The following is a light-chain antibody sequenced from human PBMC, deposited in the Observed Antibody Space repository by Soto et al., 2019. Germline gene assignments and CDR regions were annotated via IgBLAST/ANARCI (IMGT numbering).Light chain of an antibody. CDR3: QSYDSSLREV. V-gene: IGLV1-40*01. Sequence: QSVLTQPPSVSGAPGQRVTISCTGSSSNIGAGYDVHWYQHLPGTAPKLLIYGNTNRPSGVPDRFSGSKSGTSASLAITGLQAEDEADYYCQSYDSSLREVFGTGTKVTVL. CDR1: SSNIGAGYD. J-gene: IGLJ1*01. CDR2: GNT.